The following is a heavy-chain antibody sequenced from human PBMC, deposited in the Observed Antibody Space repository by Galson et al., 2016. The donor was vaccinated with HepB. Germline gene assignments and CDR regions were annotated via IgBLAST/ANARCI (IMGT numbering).Heavy chain of an antibody. CDR2: FDPDEGET. J-gene: IGHJ3*02. V-gene: IGHV1-24*01. Sequence: SVKVSCKVSGYTLTASSMHWVRQAPGKGLEWMGGFDPDEGETIYAQKFQGRVTMTEDTTTNTAYMQLSSLRSEDTAVYYCATASLRGEGFDMWCQGTMVIVSP. CDR3: ATASLRGEGFDM. CDR1: GYTLTASS. D-gene: IGHD5-24*01.